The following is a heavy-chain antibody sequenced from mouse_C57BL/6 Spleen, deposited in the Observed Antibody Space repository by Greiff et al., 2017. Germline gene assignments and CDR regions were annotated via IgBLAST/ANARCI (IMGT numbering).Heavy chain of an antibody. CDR2: ISNGGGST. D-gene: IGHD3-2*02. J-gene: IGHJ4*01. CDR1: GFTFSDYY. CDR3: AGPRQLRLDAMDY. V-gene: IGHV5-12*01. Sequence: EVQLVESGGGLVQPGGSLKLSCAASGFTFSDYYMYWVRQTPEKRLEWVAYISNGGGSTYYPDTVKGRFTISRDNAKNTLYLQMSRLKSEDTAMYYCAGPRQLRLDAMDYWGQGTSVTVSS.